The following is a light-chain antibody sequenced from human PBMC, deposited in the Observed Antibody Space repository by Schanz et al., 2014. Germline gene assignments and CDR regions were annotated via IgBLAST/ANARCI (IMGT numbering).Light chain of an antibody. CDR1: QSISSY. V-gene: IGKV1-39*01. J-gene: IGKJ2*01. CDR3: LQNYNYPLT. Sequence: DIQMTQSPSSLSASVGDRVTITCRASQSISSYLNWYQQKPGKAPKFLIYGASNLQSGVPSRFSGSGSGTEFTLTINSLQPEDFATYYCLQNYNYPLTFGQGTKLEIK. CDR2: GAS.